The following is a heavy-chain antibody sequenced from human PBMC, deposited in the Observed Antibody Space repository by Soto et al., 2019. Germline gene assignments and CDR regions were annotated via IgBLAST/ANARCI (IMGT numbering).Heavy chain of an antibody. V-gene: IGHV3-30*03. CDR3: AREVTVASYSFDF. CDR2: ISYDGNNK. Sequence: QVQLVESGGGVVQPGRSLRLSCAASGFTFSSFGMHWVRQAPGKGLEWVALISYDGNNKYSADSVKGRFTISRDNSKNTLYLQMNSLRAEDTAVYYCAREVTVASYSFDFWGQGTLVTVSS. J-gene: IGHJ4*02. CDR1: GFTFSSFG. D-gene: IGHD5-12*01.